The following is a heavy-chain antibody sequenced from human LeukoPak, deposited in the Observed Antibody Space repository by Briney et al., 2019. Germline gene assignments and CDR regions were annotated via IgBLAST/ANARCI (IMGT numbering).Heavy chain of an antibody. V-gene: IGHV4-30-2*01. CDR3: ARVRGSGSLDAFDI. J-gene: IGHJ3*02. D-gene: IGHD3-10*01. Sequence: SQTLSLTCAVSDDSISSGSYSWRWIRQPPGKGLEWIGYMYHSGSTYYNPSLKSRVTMSVDRSKNQFSLKLSSVTAADTAVYYCARVRGSGSLDAFDIWGQGTMVTVSS. CDR2: MYHSGST. CDR1: DDSISSGSYS.